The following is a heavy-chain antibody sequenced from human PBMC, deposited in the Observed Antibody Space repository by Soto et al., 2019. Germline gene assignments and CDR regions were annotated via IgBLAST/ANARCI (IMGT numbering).Heavy chain of an antibody. Sequence: SETLSLTCAVYGVSFSGYYWSWIRQPPGKGLEWIGYIYYSGSTYYNPSLKSRVTISVDTSKNQFSLKLSSVTAADTAVYYCARDSSGSYDYWGQGSLVTVSS. CDR2: IYYSGST. V-gene: IGHV4-34*09. D-gene: IGHD1-26*01. CDR3: ARDSSGSYDY. J-gene: IGHJ4*02. CDR1: GVSFSGYY.